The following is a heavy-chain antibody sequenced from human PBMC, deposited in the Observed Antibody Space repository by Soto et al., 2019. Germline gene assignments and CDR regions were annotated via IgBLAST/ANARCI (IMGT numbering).Heavy chain of an antibody. D-gene: IGHD6-19*01. CDR1: GFIFSSYS. CDR3: ARDEGSGWYGRFDP. V-gene: IGHV3-30-3*01. CDR2: ISYDGSNK. Sequence: QVQLGESGGGVVQPGRSLRLSCAASGFIFSSYSMHWVRQAPGKGLEWVAVISYDGSNKYYADSVKGRFTISRDNSKNTLYLQMNSLRAEDTAVYYCARDEGSGWYGRFDPWGQGTLVTVSS. J-gene: IGHJ5*02.